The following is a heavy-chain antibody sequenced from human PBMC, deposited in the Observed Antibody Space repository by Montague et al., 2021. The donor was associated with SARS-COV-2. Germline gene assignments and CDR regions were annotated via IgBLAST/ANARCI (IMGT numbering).Heavy chain of an antibody. J-gene: IGHJ6*02. CDR1: GGSFSGYY. Sequence: TLSLTCAVYGGSFSGYYWSWIRQHPMKGLEWIGYIYYSGSTYYNPSFKGRVTISIDTAKNQFSLELTSMTAADTAVYYCARDHGQWFGELWGHGLDVWGQGTTVIVSS. V-gene: IGHV4-31*11. CDR3: ARDHGQWFGELWGHGLDV. CDR2: IYYSGST. D-gene: IGHD3-10*01.